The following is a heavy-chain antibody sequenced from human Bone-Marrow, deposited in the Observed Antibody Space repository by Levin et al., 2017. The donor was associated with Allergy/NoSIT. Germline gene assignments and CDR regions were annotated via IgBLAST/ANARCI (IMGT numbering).Heavy chain of an antibody. CDR3: AREADEFGAVIANDL. D-gene: IGHD3-16*02. Sequence: GESLKISCKTSGYMFTSYYMHWVRQAPGRGLEWMAIINPSGGSTTYAQKFQGRVTVSRDTSTSTIYMELSSLRSEDTAVYYCAREADEFGAVIANDLWGQGTLVTVSS. CDR1: GYMFTSYY. CDR2: INPSGGST. J-gene: IGHJ5*02. V-gene: IGHV1-46*01.